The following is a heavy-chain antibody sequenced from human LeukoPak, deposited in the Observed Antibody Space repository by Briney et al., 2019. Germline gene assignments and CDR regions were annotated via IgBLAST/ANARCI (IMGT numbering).Heavy chain of an antibody. CDR3: ARRGYHYYAMDV. CDR1: GGSISSGGYY. CDR2: IYYSGST. D-gene: IGHD5-12*01. J-gene: IGHJ6*02. Sequence: SETLSLTCTVSGGSISSGGYYWSWIRQHPGKGLEWIGYIYYSGSTYYNPSLKSRVTISVDTSKNQFSLKLSSVTAADTAVYYCARRGYHYYAMDVWGQGTTVTVSS. V-gene: IGHV4-31*03.